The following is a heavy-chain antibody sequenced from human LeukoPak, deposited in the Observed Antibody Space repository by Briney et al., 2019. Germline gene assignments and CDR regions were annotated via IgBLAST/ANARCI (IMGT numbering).Heavy chain of an antibody. J-gene: IGHJ4*02. CDR2: IRYDESNK. V-gene: IGHV3-30*02. CDR3: ATEVRYGY. D-gene: IGHD4-11*01. CDR1: GFTFSNYG. Sequence: GGSLRLSCAASGFTFSNYGMHRVRQAPGKGLEWVAFIRYDESNKYYADSVKGRFTISRDNSKNTLYVQMNSLRAEDTAVYYCATEVRYGYWGQGTLVTVSS.